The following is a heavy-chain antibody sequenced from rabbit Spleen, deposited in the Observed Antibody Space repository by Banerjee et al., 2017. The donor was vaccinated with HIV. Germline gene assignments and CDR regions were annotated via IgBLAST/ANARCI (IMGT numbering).Heavy chain of an antibody. J-gene: IGHJ6*01. D-gene: IGHD1-1*01. CDR1: GVSFSSSSY. Sequence: EQLEESGGGLVKPEGSLTLTCKASGVSFSSSSYMCWVRQAPGKGLEWIACIDSGRSGCTCFAPWAKCRFTCSKASSTTVTLQITRLTPADTATYFCARDTCSSFASYAMDLWCPGTLVTVS. CDR2: IDSGRSGCT. CDR3: ARDTCSSFASYAMDL. V-gene: IGHV1S45*01.